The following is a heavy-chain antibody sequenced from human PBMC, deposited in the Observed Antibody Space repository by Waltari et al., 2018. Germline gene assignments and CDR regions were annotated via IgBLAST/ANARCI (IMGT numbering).Heavy chain of an antibody. V-gene: IGHV3-23*01. CDR3: AKGTYFLTIFGVTITDL. CDR2: ISGSGGST. J-gene: IGHJ5*02. CDR1: GFTFSSYA. Sequence: EVQLLESGGGLVQPGGSLRLSCAASGFTFSSYAMSWVRQAPGKGLGVVAVISGSGGSTYYADSVKGRFTISRDNSKNTLYLQMNSLRAEDTAVYYCAKGTYFLTIFGVTITDLWGQGTLVTVSS. D-gene: IGHD3-3*01.